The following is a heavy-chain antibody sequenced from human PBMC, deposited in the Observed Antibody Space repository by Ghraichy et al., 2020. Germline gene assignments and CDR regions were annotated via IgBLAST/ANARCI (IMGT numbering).Heavy chain of an antibody. V-gene: IGHV3-11*01. J-gene: IGHJ4*02. CDR1: GFTFRDYY. CDR2: ISSSGTSI. Sequence: LSLTCAASGFTFRDYYMSWIRQAPGKGLEWVSYISSSGTSIYYADSVKGRFTVPRDNAKNSLYLQMNSLRVDDTAVYYCARVGWGGYALDYWGQGTLVTVSS. CDR3: ARVGWGGYALDY. D-gene: IGHD5-12*01.